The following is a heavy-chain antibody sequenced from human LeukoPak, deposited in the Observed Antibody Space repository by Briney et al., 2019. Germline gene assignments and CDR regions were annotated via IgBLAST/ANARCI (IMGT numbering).Heavy chain of an antibody. D-gene: IGHD3-22*01. CDR2: IKQDGSEK. J-gene: IGHJ6*03. CDR3: ARARDYYDSSGYYDYYYYYMDV. V-gene: IGHV3-7*01. Sequence: GGSLRLSCVASGFTFSSYSVHWVRQAPGKGLEWVANIKQDGSEKYYVDSVKGRFTISRDNAKNSLYLQMNSLRAEDTAVYYCARARDYYDSSGYYDYYYYYMDVWGKGTTVTVSS. CDR1: GFTFSSYS.